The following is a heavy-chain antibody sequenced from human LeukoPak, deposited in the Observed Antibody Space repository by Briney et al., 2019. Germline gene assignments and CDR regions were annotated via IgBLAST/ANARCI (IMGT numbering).Heavy chain of an antibody. CDR2: INPNSGGT. Sequence: GASVKVSCKASGYTFTGYYMHWVRQAPGQGLEWMGWINPNSGGTNYAQKFQGRVTMTRDTSISTAYMELSRLRSDDTAVYYCAREDDSSAYYYDYWGQGTLVTVSS. V-gene: IGHV1-2*02. D-gene: IGHD3-22*01. CDR3: AREDDSSAYYYDY. CDR1: GYTFTGYY. J-gene: IGHJ4*02.